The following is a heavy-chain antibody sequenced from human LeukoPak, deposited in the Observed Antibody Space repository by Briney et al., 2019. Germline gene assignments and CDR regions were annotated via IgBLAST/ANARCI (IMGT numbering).Heavy chain of an antibody. J-gene: IGHJ4*02. CDR2: IIPIFGTA. CDR1: GGTFSSYA. V-gene: IGHV1-69*05. Sequence: ASVKVSCKASGGTFSSYAISWVRQAPGQGLEWMGGIIPIFGTANYAQKFQGRVTITTDEPTSTAYMELSSLRSEDTAVYYCASREVTTFVSDFDCWGQGTLITVSS. D-gene: IGHD4-11*01. CDR3: ASREVTTFVSDFDC.